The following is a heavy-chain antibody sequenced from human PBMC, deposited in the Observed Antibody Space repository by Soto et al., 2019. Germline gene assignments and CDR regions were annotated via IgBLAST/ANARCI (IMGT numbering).Heavy chain of an antibody. J-gene: IGHJ5*02. D-gene: IGHD3-22*01. CDR2: ISYDGSNK. Sequence: GGSLRLSCAASGFTFSSYGMHWVRQAPGKGLEWVAVISYDGSNKYYADSVKGRFTISRDNSKNTLYLQMNSLRAEDTAVYYCAKEYYDSSGFRGPLWFDPWGQGTLVTVSS. V-gene: IGHV3-30*18. CDR1: GFTFSSYG. CDR3: AKEYYDSSGFRGPLWFDP.